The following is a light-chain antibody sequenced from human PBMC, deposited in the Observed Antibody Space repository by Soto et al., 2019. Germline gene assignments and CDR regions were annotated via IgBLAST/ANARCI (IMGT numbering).Light chain of an antibody. V-gene: IGKV3-15*01. CDR3: QQYNNWPPLT. CDR2: GAS. Sequence: EIVMTQSPATLSVSPGERATLSCRASQGVSSNLAWYQQKPGQAPRLLIYGASTRANGIPARFSGSGSGPEFTLTISSLQSEDSGVYYCQQYNNWPPLTFGGGTKVEIK. J-gene: IGKJ4*01. CDR1: QGVSSN.